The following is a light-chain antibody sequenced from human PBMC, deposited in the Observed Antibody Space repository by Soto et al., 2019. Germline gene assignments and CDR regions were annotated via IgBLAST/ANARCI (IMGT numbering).Light chain of an antibody. CDR2: DAS. CDR1: QDISKY. CDR3: QQYDNLPLT. V-gene: IGKV1-33*01. J-gene: IGKJ4*01. Sequence: DIQMTQSPSSLSASVGDRVTITCQASQDISKYLNWYQQKPGKAPKLLIYDASKLETGVPSRFSGSGSGTDFSFTISSLQPEDIATYYCQQYDNLPLTFGGGTKVEIK.